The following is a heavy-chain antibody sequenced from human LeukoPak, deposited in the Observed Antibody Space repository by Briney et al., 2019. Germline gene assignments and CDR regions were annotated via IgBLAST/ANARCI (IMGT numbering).Heavy chain of an antibody. D-gene: IGHD3-3*01. CDR3: ARMEERNYYYMDV. CDR1: GFTFSSYS. CDR2: ISSSSSYI. Sequence: PGGSLRLSCAASGFTFSSYSMNWVRQAPGKGLEWVSSISSSSSYIYYADSVKGRFTISRDNAKNSLYLRMNSLRAEDTAVYYCARMEERNYYYMDVWGKGTTVTVSS. J-gene: IGHJ6*03. V-gene: IGHV3-21*01.